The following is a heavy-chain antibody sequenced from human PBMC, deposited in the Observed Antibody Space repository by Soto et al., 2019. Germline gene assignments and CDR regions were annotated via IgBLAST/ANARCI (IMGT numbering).Heavy chain of an antibody. CDR3: ARVGISVGANYYYYGMDV. Sequence: SVKVSCKASGGTFSSYAISWVRQAPGQGLEWMGGIIPIFGTANYAQKFQGRVTITADESTSTAYMELSSLRSEDTAVYYCARVGISVGANYYYYGMDVWGQGTTVTVSS. D-gene: IGHD1-26*01. CDR2: IIPIFGTA. J-gene: IGHJ6*02. CDR1: GGTFSSYA. V-gene: IGHV1-69*13.